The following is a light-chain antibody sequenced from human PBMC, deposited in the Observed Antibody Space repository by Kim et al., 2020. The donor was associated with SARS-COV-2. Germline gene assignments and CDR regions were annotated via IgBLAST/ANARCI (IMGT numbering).Light chain of an antibody. CDR1: QSVSRY. Sequence: LSPGERAALSCRARQSVSRYLAWYQQKPGQAPRLLIYEASNRATGIPASFSGSGSGTDFTLTISSLEPEDFAVYYCQQCSKWPPSLGGGTQVEIK. CDR2: EAS. V-gene: IGKV3-11*01. CDR3: QQCSKWPPS. J-gene: IGKJ4*01.